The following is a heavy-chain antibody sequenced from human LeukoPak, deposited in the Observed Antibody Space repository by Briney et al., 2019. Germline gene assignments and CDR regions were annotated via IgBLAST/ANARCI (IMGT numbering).Heavy chain of an antibody. CDR2: ISYDGTGT. D-gene: IGHD4-23*01. J-gene: IGHJ5*01. V-gene: IGHV3-64*01. CDR1: GFTFSSYA. Sequence: GGSLRLSCAASGFTFSSYAIHWDRRAPGKRLEYVSGISYDGTGTYYANSVKGRFTISRDNSRNTLYLQMGSLRAEDMAVYYCARVGAGGWFAYWGQGTLVTVSS. CDR3: ARVGAGGWFAY.